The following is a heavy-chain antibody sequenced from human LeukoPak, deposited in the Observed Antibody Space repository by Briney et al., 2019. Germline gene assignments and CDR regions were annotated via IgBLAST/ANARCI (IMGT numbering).Heavy chain of an antibody. D-gene: IGHD3-22*01. CDR1: CGSISRKSYY. J-gene: IGHJ5*02. CDR2: IHYSGST. V-gene: IGHV4-39*01. CDR3: ARTNYYDSSGTIDL. Sequence: KPSGTLSLTCTAPCGSISRKSYYWGWIPQPPGKGLEWIGGIHYSGSTYYNPSLKSRVTISVDTSKNQFSLKLSSVTAADTAVYFCARTNYYDSSGTIDLWGQGTLVTVSS.